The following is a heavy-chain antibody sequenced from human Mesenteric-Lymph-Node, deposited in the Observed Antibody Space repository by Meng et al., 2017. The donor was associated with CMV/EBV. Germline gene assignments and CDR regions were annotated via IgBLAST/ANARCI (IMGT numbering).Heavy chain of an antibody. CDR3: ARATGDPIVVVPAAKKKDWFDP. V-gene: IGHV4-34*01. Sequence: GYYRSWIRQPAGKGLEWIGEINHSGSTNYNPSLKSRVTIAVDTSKNQFSLKLSSVTAADTAVYYCARATGDPIVVVPAAKKKDWFDPWGQGTLVTVSS. CDR1: GYY. D-gene: IGHD2-2*01. J-gene: IGHJ5*02. CDR2: INHSGST.